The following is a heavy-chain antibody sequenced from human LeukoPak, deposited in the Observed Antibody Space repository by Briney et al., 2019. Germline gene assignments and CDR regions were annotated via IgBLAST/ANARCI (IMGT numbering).Heavy chain of an antibody. Sequence: PGGSLRLSCAASGFTFSSYSMNWVRQAPGKGLEWVSSISSSSSSIYYADSVKGRFTISRDSAKNSLYLLMNSLRAEDTAVYYCASDKDSGYDRIFDYWGQGTLVTVSS. D-gene: IGHD5-12*01. CDR3: ASDKDSGYDRIFDY. V-gene: IGHV3-21*01. CDR2: ISSSSSSI. J-gene: IGHJ4*02. CDR1: GFTFSSYS.